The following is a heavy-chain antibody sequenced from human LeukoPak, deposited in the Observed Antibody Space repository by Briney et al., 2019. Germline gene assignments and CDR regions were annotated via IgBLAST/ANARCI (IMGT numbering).Heavy chain of an antibody. V-gene: IGHV3-23*01. CDR2: ISGSGGSA. CDR1: GFTFSHYA. D-gene: IGHD5-18*01. Sequence: GGSLRLSCAASGFTFSHYAMTWVRQPPGKGLEWVSGISGSGGSAYYAESVQGRFTMSRDNSKNMLYLEMNSLRAEDTAVYYCAKDMNVGYSYGYLYLDYWGQGTLVTVSS. J-gene: IGHJ4*02. CDR3: AKDMNVGYSYGYLYLDY.